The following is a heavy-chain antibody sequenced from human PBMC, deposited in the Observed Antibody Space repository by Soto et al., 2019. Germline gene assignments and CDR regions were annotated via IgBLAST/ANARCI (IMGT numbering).Heavy chain of an antibody. V-gene: IGHV1-18*01. D-gene: IGHD3-3*01. CDR1: GYTFTSYG. CDR2: ISAYNGNT. CDR3: ARESTYYDFWSCYYTTPDYYYDGMDV. Sequence: ASVKVSCKASGYTFTSYGISWVRQAPGQGLEWMGWISAYNGNTNYAQKLQGRVTMTTDTSTSTAYMELRSLRSDDTAVYYCARESTYYDFWSCYYTTPDYYYDGMDVWGQGTTVTVSS. J-gene: IGHJ6*02.